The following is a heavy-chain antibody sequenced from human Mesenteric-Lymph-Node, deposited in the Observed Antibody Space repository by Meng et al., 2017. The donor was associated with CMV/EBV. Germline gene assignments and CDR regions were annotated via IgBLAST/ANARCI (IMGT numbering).Heavy chain of an antibody. CDR3: AKHGRQWELLGAFDI. J-gene: IGHJ3*02. V-gene: IGHV4-34*01. CDR1: GGSISSYY. D-gene: IGHD1-26*01. CDR2: INHSGST. Sequence: SETLSLTCTVSGGSISSYYWSWIRQPPGKGLEWIGEINHSGSTNYNPSLKSRVTISVDTSKNQFSLKLSSVTAADTAVYYCAKHGRQWELLGAFDIWGQGTMVTVSS.